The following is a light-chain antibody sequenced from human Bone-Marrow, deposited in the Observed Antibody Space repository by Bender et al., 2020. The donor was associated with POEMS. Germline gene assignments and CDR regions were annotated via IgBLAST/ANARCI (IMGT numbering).Light chain of an antibody. J-gene: IGLJ3*02. CDR1: SSDVGSYNV. Sequence: QSALTQPASMSGSPGQSITISCTGTSSDVGSYNVVSWFQQHPGKAPKGMIYDDSKRPSGVPARFSGSKSGTSASLAISDIQSEDEGDYYCSSWDDSLSGWVFGGGTKLTVL. V-gene: IGLV2-23*01. CDR3: SSWDDSLSGWV. CDR2: DDS.